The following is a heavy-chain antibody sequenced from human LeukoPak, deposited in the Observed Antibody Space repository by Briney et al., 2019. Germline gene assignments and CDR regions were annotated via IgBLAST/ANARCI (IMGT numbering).Heavy chain of an antibody. D-gene: IGHD3-3*01. J-gene: IGHJ4*02. CDR1: GFTFSSYS. V-gene: IGHV3-48*01. CDR2: ISSSSSTI. CDR3: ARDARSGEFDY. Sequence: GGSLRLSCAASGFTFSSYSMNWVCQAPGRGLEWVSYISSSSSTIYYADSVKGRFTISRDNAKNSLYLQMNSLRAEDTAVYYCARDARSGEFDYWGQGTLVTVSS.